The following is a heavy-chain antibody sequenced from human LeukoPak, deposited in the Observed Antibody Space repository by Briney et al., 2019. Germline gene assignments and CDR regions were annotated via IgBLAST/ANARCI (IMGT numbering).Heavy chain of an antibody. CDR3: AKGSSYYYDSSGYEFDY. CDR1: GFTFSSYA. CDR2: ISGSGGST. Sequence: PGGSLRLSCAASGFTFSSYAMSWVRQAPGKGLEWVSAISGSGGSTCYADSVKGRFTISRDNSKNTLYLQMNSLRAEDTAVYYCAKGSSYYYDSSGYEFDYWGQGTLVTVSS. V-gene: IGHV3-23*01. J-gene: IGHJ4*02. D-gene: IGHD3-22*01.